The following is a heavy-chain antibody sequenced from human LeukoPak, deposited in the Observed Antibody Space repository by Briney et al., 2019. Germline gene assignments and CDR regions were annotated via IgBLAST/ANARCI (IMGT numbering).Heavy chain of an antibody. CDR3: ARIGGSSWSTNWFDS. CDR1: GGSISPYY. Sequence: ETLSLTFTVSGGSISPYYWSWIRQPPGKGLKWIGYIYYSGSTNYNPSLKSRVTISVDTSKNQFSLKLSSVTTADTAVYYCARIGGSSWSTNWFDSWGQGTLVTVSS. CDR2: IYYSGST. V-gene: IGHV4-59*01. D-gene: IGHD6-13*01. J-gene: IGHJ5*01.